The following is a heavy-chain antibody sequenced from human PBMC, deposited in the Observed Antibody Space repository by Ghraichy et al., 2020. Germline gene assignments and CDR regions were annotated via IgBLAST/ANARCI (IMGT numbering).Heavy chain of an antibody. D-gene: IGHD1-26*01. CDR3: AKGGQQWELGGIQH. CDR2: ISYDGSNK. CDR1: GFTFSSYG. Sequence: GGSLRLSCAASGFTFSSYGMHWVRQAPGKGLEWVAVISYDGSNKYYADSVKGRFTISRDNSKNTLYLQMNSLRAEDTAVYYCAKGGQQWELGGIQHWGQGTLVTVSS. V-gene: IGHV3-30*18. J-gene: IGHJ1*01.